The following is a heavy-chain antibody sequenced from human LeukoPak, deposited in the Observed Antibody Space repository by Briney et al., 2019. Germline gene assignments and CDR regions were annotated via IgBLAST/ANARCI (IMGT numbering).Heavy chain of an antibody. D-gene: IGHD3-22*01. CDR3: ARDIPFYDSSGYLDY. J-gene: IGHJ4*02. Sequence: GGSLRLSCAASGFTVSSNYMSWVRQAPGKGLEWVSVIYSGGSTYYADSVKGRFTISRDNSKNTLYLQMNSLRAEDTAVYYCARDIPFYDSSGYLDYWGQGTLVTVSS. CDR1: GFTVSSNY. V-gene: IGHV3-66*01. CDR2: IYSGGST.